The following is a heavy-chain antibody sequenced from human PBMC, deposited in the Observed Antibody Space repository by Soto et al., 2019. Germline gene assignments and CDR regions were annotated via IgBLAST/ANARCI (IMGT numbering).Heavy chain of an antibody. J-gene: IGHJ6*02. V-gene: IGHV4-4*07. Sequence: SETLSLTCTVSGVSISSYSWSWIRQPPGKGLGWIGRIYSSGSTNYNASPKSRVTRSVDTSKNQFSLKLSSVTAADTAVNYCVRDDIVVVQAANYYYYYGMDVWGQGTTVTVSS. CDR3: VRDDIVVVQAANYYYYYGMDV. D-gene: IGHD2-2*01. CDR2: IYSSGST. CDR1: GVSISSYS.